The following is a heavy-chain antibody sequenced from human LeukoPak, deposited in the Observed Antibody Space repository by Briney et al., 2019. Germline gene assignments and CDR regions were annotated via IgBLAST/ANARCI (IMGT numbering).Heavy chain of an antibody. CDR2: ISYDGSNK. CDR3: AKEYGDQSYYYYGMDV. V-gene: IGHV3-30*18. Sequence: GGSLRLSCAASGFTFSSYGMHWVRQAPGKGLEWVAVISYDGSNKYYADSVKGRFTISRDNSKNTLYLQMNSLRAEDTAVYYRAKEYGDQSYYYYGMDVWGQRTTVPVSS. D-gene: IGHD4-17*01. J-gene: IGHJ6*02. CDR1: GFTFSSYG.